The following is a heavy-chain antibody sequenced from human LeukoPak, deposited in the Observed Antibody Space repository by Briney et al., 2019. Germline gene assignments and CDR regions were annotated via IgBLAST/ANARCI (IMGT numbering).Heavy chain of an antibody. Sequence: SVTVSCTASGGTFIIYAISWVRQAPGQGLEWMGGIIPIFGTANYAQKFQGRVTITADKSTSTAYMELSSLRSEDTAVYYCARGPTTKYYFDYWGQGTLVTVSS. J-gene: IGHJ4*02. D-gene: IGHD4-17*01. CDR3: ARGPTTKYYFDY. CDR2: IIPIFGTA. CDR1: GGTFIIYA. V-gene: IGHV1-69*06.